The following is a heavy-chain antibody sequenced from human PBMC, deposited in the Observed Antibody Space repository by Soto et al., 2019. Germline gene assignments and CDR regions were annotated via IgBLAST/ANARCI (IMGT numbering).Heavy chain of an antibody. V-gene: IGHV3-23*01. J-gene: IGHJ4*02. CDR1: GFTFSSYA. D-gene: IGHD6-19*01. CDR3: AQGSSVCYETFDY. Sequence: EVQLLESGGGLVQPGGSLRLSCAASGFTFSSYAMSWVRQAPGKGLEWVSAISGRGGSPYYADSVTGRFTISRDNSKNTLYLDMNSLKAEATASYFCAQGSSVCYETFDYWGPGPLVTVSS. CDR2: ISGRGGSP.